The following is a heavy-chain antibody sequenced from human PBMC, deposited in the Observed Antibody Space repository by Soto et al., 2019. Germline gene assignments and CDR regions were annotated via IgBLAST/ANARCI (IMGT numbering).Heavy chain of an antibody. V-gene: IGHV3-23*01. D-gene: IGHD1-20*01. J-gene: IGHJ5*02. CDR2: ISGSGGST. CDR3: AKSRYYNSQEGWFDP. Sequence: EVQLLESGGGLVQPGGSLRLSCAASGFTFSSYAMSWVRQAPGKGLEWVSAISGSGGSTYYADSVKGRFTISRDNSKNTLYLQMNSLRVEDTAVYYCAKSRYYNSQEGWFDPWGQGTLVTVSS. CDR1: GFTFSSYA.